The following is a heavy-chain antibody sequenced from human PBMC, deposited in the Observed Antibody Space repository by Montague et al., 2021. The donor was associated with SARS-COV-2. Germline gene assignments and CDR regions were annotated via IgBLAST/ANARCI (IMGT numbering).Heavy chain of an antibody. CDR2: ITHSGST. Sequence: SETLSLTCAVYTDSFSGYYWSWIRQSPGKGLEWIGEITHSGSTNHNPSLQSRATISVDKSKKQVSLELRSLTAADTAVYYCARGADYDFWSGFLRYKWFGPWGQGTPVIVSS. CDR1: TDSFSGYY. V-gene: IGHV4-34*04. D-gene: IGHD3-3*01. CDR3: ARGADYDFWSGFLRYKWFGP. J-gene: IGHJ5*02.